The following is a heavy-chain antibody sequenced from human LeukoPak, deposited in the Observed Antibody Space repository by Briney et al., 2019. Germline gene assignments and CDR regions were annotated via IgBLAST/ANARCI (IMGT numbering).Heavy chain of an antibody. J-gene: IGHJ4*02. D-gene: IGHD1-26*01. V-gene: IGHV3-11*01. CDR3: ARYYSGSFHSPILY. CDR2: ISSSGSTI. Sequence: GGSLRLSCAASGFTFSDYYMSWIRQAPGKGLEWVSYISSSGSTISYADSVKGRFTISRDNAKNSLYLQMDSLRAEDTAVYYCARYYSGSFHSPILYWGQGTLVTVSS. CDR1: GFTFSDYY.